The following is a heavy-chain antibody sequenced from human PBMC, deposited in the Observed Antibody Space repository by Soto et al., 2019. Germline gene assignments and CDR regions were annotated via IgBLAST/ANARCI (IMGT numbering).Heavy chain of an antibody. V-gene: IGHV3-23*01. D-gene: IGHD2-15*01. Sequence: EVQVLESGGGLVQPGGSLRLSCEGSGFTVSSHAMTWLRQAPGKGPEWVSTVTADGGTYYSDSVKGRFAMSRDTSENTLYLQMNSLGAEDTADYYCAPHVSCSGGSCQYDAFAIRGQGTMVTVSS. CDR2: VTADGGT. CDR3: APHVSCSGGSCQYDAFAI. CDR1: GFTVSSHA. J-gene: IGHJ3*02.